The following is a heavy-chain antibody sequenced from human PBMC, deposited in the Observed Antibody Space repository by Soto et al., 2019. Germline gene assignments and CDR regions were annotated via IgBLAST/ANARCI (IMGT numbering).Heavy chain of an antibody. D-gene: IGHD1-1*01. CDR2: ISPK. CDR3: ARDDAFANENAFDL. Sequence: GGSLRLSCAVSGFSFRTYGFHWVRQPPGKGLQWVAVISPKGHSDSVEGRFTISRDNSKDTLYLQMNNLRVEDTAVYYCARDDAFANENAFDLWGQGTKVTVS. J-gene: IGHJ3*01. V-gene: IGHV3-33*01. CDR1: GFSFRTYG.